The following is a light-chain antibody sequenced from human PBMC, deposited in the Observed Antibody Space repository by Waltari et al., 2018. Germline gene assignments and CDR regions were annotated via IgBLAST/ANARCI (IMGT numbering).Light chain of an antibody. V-gene: IGKV1-5*03. J-gene: IGKJ3*01. CDR3: QQYNSYSR. CDR1: QSISSW. CDR2: KAF. Sequence: DIQMTQSPSTLSASVGDRVTLTCRASQSISSWLAWYQQKPGKAPTLLIYKAFSLESGVPSRFSGSGSGTEFTLTISSLQPDDFATYYCQQYNSYSRFGPGTKVDIK.